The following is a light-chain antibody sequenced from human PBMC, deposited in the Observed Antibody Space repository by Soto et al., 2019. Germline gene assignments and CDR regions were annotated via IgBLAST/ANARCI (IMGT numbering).Light chain of an antibody. CDR2: EVN. V-gene: IGLV2-8*01. CDR3: NSYAGSSVVV. Sequence: QSVLTQPPSASGSPGQSVTISCTGTSSDVGRYNYVSWYQQHPGKAPKLLIYEVNKRPSGVPDRFSGSKSGNTASLTVSGLQLEDEAEYYCNSYAGSSVVVFGGGTQLTVL. J-gene: IGLJ2*01. CDR1: SSDVGRYNY.